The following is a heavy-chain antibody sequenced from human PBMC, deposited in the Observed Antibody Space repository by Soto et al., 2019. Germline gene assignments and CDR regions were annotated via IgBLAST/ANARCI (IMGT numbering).Heavy chain of an antibody. CDR2: ISYDGSNK. CDR3: ARRGGGYSGSYLGYLDY. J-gene: IGHJ4*02. CDR1: GFTFSSFP. D-gene: IGHD1-26*01. Sequence: QVQLVESGGGVVQPGRSLRLSCAASGFTFSSFPMHWVRQAPGKGLEWVAVISYDGSNKYYADSVKGRFTISRDNSKNTLYLQMNSLRAEDTAVYYCARRGGGYSGSYLGYLDYWGQGTLVTVSS. V-gene: IGHV3-30-3*01.